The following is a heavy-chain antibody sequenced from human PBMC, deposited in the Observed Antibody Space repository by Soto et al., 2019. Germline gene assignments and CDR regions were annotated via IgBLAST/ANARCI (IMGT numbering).Heavy chain of an antibody. CDR3: ARGDGTQPYYYFMDV. V-gene: IGHV5-51*01. CDR1: GYTFTNYW. J-gene: IGHJ6*03. CDR2: ISPGDPNT. D-gene: IGHD1-1*01. Sequence: GESLKISCKGSGYTFTNYWIAWVRQMPGKGLEWMGIISPGDPNTRYSPSFQGLVTLSVDKSISTAYLHWSSLKASDTAIYYCARGDGTQPYYYFMDVWGKGTTVTVSS.